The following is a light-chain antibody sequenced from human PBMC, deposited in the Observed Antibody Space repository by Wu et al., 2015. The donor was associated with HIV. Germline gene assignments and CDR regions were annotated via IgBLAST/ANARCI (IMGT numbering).Light chain of an antibody. J-gene: IGKJ1*01. CDR2: GAS. V-gene: IGKV3-15*01. CDR3: QQYNNRPRT. Sequence: EIVMTQSPATLSVSPGERATLSCRASQSVSSNLAWYQQKPGQAPRLLIYGASTRATGIPARFSGSGSGFTEFTLTISSMQSEDFAVYYCQQYNNRPRTFGQGTKVE. CDR1: QSVSSN.